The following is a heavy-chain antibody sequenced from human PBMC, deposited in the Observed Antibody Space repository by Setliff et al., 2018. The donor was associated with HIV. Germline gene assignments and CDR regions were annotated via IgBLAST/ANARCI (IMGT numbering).Heavy chain of an antibody. CDR2: IHHTGYI. D-gene: IGHD4-4*01. J-gene: IGHJ4*02. Sequence: SETLSFTCAVYGGPSTDHYWNWIRQSPGMGLEWIAEIHHTGYINYNPSLRSRVSVSRDMSSNQFSLRLSSVTAADAAVYYCAAFFVTPMTTQDFWGQGTLVTVSS. CDR3: AAFFVTPMTTQDF. CDR1: GGPSTDHY. V-gene: IGHV4-34*01.